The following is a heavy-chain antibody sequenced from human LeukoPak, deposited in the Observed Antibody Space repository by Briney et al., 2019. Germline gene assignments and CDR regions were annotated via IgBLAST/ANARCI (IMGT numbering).Heavy chain of an antibody. CDR3: ARDGIAATGLTFDY. CDR1: GGSISSDNYS. V-gene: IGHV4-30-4*01. CDR2: IYYNGAT. D-gene: IGHD6-13*01. Sequence: SETLSLTCTVSGGSISSDNYSWSWIRHHPRKGLEWIGYIYYNGATYYNPSLQSRVTISIDPSNNQFSLKLSSVTAADTAVYYCARDGIAATGLTFDYWGQGTLVTVST. J-gene: IGHJ4*02.